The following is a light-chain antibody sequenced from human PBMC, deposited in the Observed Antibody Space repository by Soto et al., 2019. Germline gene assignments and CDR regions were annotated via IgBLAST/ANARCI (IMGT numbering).Light chain of an antibody. CDR3: QQYISAPLT. V-gene: IGKV1-27*01. Sequence: DIQMTQSPSSLSASVGDRVTIACRASQGISSYLAWYQQRPGKVPKLLIYVASTLQSGVPSRFSGSGSGTDFTLTISSLQPEDVATYYCQQYISAPLTFGGGTRVEIK. CDR1: QGISSY. CDR2: VAS. J-gene: IGKJ4*01.